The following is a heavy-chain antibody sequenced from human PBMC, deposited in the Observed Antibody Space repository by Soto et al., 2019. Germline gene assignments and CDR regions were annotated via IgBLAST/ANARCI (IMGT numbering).Heavy chain of an antibody. D-gene: IGHD5-12*01. Sequence: GSLRTFCAAPGFTLRSQYMSWVRQAPGKGLEWVSVIYSGGSTYYADSVKGRFTISRDNSKNTLYLQMNSLRAEDTAVYYCARSGYGFYYFDYWGQGTLVTVSS. J-gene: IGHJ4*02. V-gene: IGHV3-53*01. CDR1: GFTLRSQY. CDR2: IYSGGST. CDR3: ARSGYGFYYFDY.